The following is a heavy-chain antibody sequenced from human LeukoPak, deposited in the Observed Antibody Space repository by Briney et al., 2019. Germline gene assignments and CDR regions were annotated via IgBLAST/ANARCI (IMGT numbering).Heavy chain of an antibody. V-gene: IGHV3-23*05. CDR3: AHLVWEYVGGLDV. J-gene: IGHJ6*02. CDR2: IYTNGRDT. CDR1: GFIFRSYG. D-gene: IGHD3/OR15-3a*01. Sequence: PGGSLRLSCVAPGFIFRSYGMNWVRQAPGKGLEWVSGIYTNGRDTRYADSVKGRFTISRDNSKNTLYLQMHSLRVEDTAVYYCAHLVWEYVGGLDVWGQGTTVTVSS.